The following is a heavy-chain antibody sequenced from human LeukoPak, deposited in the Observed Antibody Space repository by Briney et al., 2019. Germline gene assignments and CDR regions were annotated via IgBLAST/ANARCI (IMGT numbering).Heavy chain of an antibody. Sequence: GGSLRVSCSASGLTLSGYWMHWVRHIPGKGLVWVSRIDSDGSGTSYADSVRGRFTISRDNSKNTQYLQMNSLRVEDTAVYYCAKVGSGYYDHLDFWGQGILVTVSS. D-gene: IGHD3-22*01. CDR1: GLTLSGYW. CDR2: IDSDGSGT. J-gene: IGHJ4*02. CDR3: AKVGSGYYDHLDF. V-gene: IGHV3-74*01.